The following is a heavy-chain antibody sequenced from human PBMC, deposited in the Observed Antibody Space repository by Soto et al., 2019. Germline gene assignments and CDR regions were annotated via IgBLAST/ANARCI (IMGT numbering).Heavy chain of an antibody. D-gene: IGHD3-3*02. CDR3: ARHFSSKHPFEY. V-gene: IGHV5-10-1*01. Sequence: GEALKISCKGSGYSFTIYWISWVRQMPGKGLEWMGRIDPSDSYTNYSSSFQGHVTISADKSISTAYLQWSSLKASDTAMYYCARHFSSKHPFEYWGQGTLVIVSS. CDR1: GYSFTIYW. CDR2: IDPSDSYT. J-gene: IGHJ4*02.